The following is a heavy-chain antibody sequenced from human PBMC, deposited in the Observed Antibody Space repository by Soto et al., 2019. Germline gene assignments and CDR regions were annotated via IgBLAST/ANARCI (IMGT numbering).Heavy chain of an antibody. CDR2: ISAYNGNT. CDR3: ARLPGTTIFGVVNWFDP. CDR1: GYTFTSYG. V-gene: IGHV1-18*01. D-gene: IGHD3-3*01. J-gene: IGHJ5*02. Sequence: GASVKVSCKASGYTFTSYGISWVRQAPGQGLERMGWISAYNGNTNYAQKLQGRVTMTTDTSTSTAYMELRSLRSDDTAVYYCARLPGTTIFGVVNWFDPWGQGTLVTVSS.